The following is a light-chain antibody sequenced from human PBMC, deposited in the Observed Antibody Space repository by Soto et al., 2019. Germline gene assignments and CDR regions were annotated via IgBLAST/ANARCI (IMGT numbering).Light chain of an antibody. CDR3: QAWDSSTAV. V-gene: IGLV3-1*01. J-gene: IGLJ2*01. CDR2: QGR. CDR1: KLGDKY. Sequence: SSELTQPPSVSVSPGQTASITCSGDKLGDKYACWYQQKPGQSPVLVIYQGRKRPSGIPERFSGSNSGNTATLTISGTQAMDEADYYCQAWDSSTAVFGGGTKLTVL.